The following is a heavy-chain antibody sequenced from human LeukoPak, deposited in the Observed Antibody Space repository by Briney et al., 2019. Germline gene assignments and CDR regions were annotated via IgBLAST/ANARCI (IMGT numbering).Heavy chain of an antibody. V-gene: IGHV3-7*01. CDR1: WFTFSNYA. CDR3: ARLSDTEGSSTSYRASDI. J-gene: IGHJ3*02. CDR2: IKQDGSDK. Sequence: PGGSLRLSCAASWFTFSNYAMSWVRQAPGKGLEWVANIKQDGSDKYSVESVKGRFTISRDNAKNSLYLQMNSLRAEDTAVYYCARLSDTEGSSTSYRASDIWGQGTMVTVSS. D-gene: IGHD2-2*01.